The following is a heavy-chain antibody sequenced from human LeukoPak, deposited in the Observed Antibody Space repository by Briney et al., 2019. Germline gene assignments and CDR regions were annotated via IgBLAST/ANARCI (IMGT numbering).Heavy chain of an antibody. CDR3: ATDYATGLLYY. V-gene: IGHV3-30*03. CDR1: GFTFSSYG. J-gene: IGHJ4*02. CDR2: ISYDGSNK. Sequence: PGGSLRLSCAASGFTFSSYGMHWVRQAPGKGLEWVAVISYDGSNKYYADSVKGRFTISRDNSKNTLYLQMNSLRAEDTAVYYCATDYATGLLYYWGQGTLVTVSS. D-gene: IGHD2-2*01.